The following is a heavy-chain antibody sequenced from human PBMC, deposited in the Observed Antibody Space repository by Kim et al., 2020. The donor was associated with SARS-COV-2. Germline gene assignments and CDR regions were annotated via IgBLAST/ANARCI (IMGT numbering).Heavy chain of an antibody. Sequence: GSTYYAESVKGRFTIYRDNSKTTLYLQMNSLRAEDTAVYYCEKHEGAYTYWGQGTLVTVSS. V-gene: IGHV3-23*01. D-gene: IGHD1-26*01. CDR3: EKHEGAYTY. J-gene: IGHJ4*02. CDR2: GST.